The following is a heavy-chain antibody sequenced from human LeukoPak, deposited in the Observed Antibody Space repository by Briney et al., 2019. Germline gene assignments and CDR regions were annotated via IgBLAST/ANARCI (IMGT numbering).Heavy chain of an antibody. J-gene: IGHJ5*02. CDR1: GYSFTSYY. CDR2: INPSGSSA. CDR3: ARAHNNHIAARPHNWFDP. Sequence: ASVKVSCKASGYSFTSYYMHWVRQAPGQGLEWMGFINPSGSSAAYAQKFQGRVTMTRDMSTSTVYMELSSLRSEDTAVYYCARAHNNHIAARPHNWFDPWGQGTLVTVSS. V-gene: IGHV1-46*01. D-gene: IGHD6-6*01.